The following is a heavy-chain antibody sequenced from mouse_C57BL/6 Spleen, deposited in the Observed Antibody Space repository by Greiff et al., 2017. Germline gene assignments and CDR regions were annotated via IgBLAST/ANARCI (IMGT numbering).Heavy chain of an antibody. CDR1: GFTFSDYY. D-gene: IGHD2-4*01. J-gene: IGHJ4*01. Sequence: EVKLMESEGGLVQPGSSMKLSCTASGFTFSDYYMAWVRQVPEKGLEWVANINYDGSSTYYLDSLKSRFIISRDNAKNILYLQMSSLKSEDTATYYCARDGGLRLAMDYWGQGTSVTVSS. CDR3: ARDGGLRLAMDY. CDR2: INYDGSST. V-gene: IGHV5-16*01.